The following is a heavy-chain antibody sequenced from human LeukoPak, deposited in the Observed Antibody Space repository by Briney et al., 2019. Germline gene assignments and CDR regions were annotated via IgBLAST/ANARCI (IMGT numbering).Heavy chain of an antibody. D-gene: IGHD1-26*01. V-gene: IGHV3-21*01. CDR2: ISRSSNYK. Sequence: GGSLRLSCAASGFTFSSYSMNWVRQAPGKGLEWVSSISRSSNYKYYADSVKGRFTISRDNAKNSLYLQMNSLRAEDTAVYYCARDKIVGATYFDYWGQGTLVTVSS. CDR1: GFTFSSYS. J-gene: IGHJ4*02. CDR3: ARDKIVGATYFDY.